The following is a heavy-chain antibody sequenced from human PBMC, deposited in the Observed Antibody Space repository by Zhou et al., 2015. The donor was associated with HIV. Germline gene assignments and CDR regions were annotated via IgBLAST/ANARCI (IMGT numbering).Heavy chain of an antibody. CDR2: ISSSSSYI. J-gene: IGHJ3*02. D-gene: IGHD6-19*01. V-gene: IGHV3-21*01. CDR1: GFTFSNYA. Sequence: EVRLLESGGGLVQPGGSLRLSCIASGFTFSNYAMSWVRQAPGKGLEWVSSISSSSSYIYYADSVKGRFTISRDNAKNSLYLQMNSLRAEDTAVYYCARWSSGWYEAFDIWGQGTMVTVSS. CDR3: ARWSSGWYEAFDI.